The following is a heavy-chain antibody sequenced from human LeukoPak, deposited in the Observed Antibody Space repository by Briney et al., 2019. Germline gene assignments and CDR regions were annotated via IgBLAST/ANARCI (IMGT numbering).Heavy chain of an antibody. V-gene: IGHV3-7*01. CDR3: ARVRREMKRSLGRTTEYSYYYYMDV. D-gene: IGHD1/OR15-1a*01. J-gene: IGHJ6*03. CDR1: GFTFSSYW. CDR2: IKQDGSEK. Sequence: SGGSLRLSCAASGFTFSSYWMSWVRQAPGKGLEWVANIKQDGSEKYYVDSVKGRFTISRDNAKNSVYLQMNRLRAEDTAVYYCARVRREMKRSLGRTTEYSYYYYMDVWGKGTTVTASS.